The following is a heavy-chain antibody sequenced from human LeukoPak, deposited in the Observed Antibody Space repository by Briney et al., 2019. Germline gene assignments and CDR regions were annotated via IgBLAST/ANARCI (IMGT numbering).Heavy chain of an antibody. V-gene: IGHV3-53*01. CDR2: IYSGGSI. CDR1: GFVVGSNY. Sequence: GGSLRLSCAASGFVVGSNYMSWVRQAPGTGLEWVSVIYSGGSIHYADSVKGRFTISRDSSKNTVYLQMNSLRAEDTAVYYCARYCSGGRCYSGLDPWGQGALVTVSS. CDR3: ARYCSGGRCYSGLDP. J-gene: IGHJ5*02. D-gene: IGHD2-15*01.